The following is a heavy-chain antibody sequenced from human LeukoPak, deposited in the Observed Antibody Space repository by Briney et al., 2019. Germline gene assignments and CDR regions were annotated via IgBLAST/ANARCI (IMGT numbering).Heavy chain of an antibody. CDR2: INHSGST. CDR1: GGSFSGYY. Sequence: SETLSLTCAVYGGSFSGYYWSWIRQPPGKGLEWIGEINHSGSTNYNPSLKSRVTISVDTSKNQFSLKLSSVTAADTAVYYCARGRKEGPKRGYYNHGLDVGGQGTRVPVPS. D-gene: IGHD1-14*01. CDR3: ARGRKEGPKRGYYNHGLDV. V-gene: IGHV4-34*01. J-gene: IGHJ6*02.